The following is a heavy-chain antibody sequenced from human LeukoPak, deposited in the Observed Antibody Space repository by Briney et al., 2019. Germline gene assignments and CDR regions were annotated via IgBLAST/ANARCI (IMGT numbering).Heavy chain of an antibody. CDR2: ISHSGST. V-gene: IGHV4-34*01. CDR3: ARDSYYYDSSGYYWFDP. Sequence: PSETLSLTCAVYDGSFSPYYWSWIRQPPRKGLEWIGEISHSGSTNYNPSLKSRVTISVDTSKNQFSLKLSSVTAADTAVYYCARDSYYYDSSGYYWFDPWGQGTLVTVSS. CDR1: DGSFSPYY. D-gene: IGHD3-22*01. J-gene: IGHJ5*02.